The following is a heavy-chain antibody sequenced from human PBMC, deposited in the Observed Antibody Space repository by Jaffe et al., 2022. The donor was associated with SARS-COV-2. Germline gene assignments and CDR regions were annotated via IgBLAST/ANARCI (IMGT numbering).Heavy chain of an antibody. Sequence: QLQLQESGPGLVKPSETLSLTCSVSGGSIRSSGDYWGWIRQSPGKGLEWIGSIYYSGNTYYNPSLKSRVTISVDTSKNQFSLKLSSVTAADSAVYYCARYLQYSFSSGYSTQTNYFDDWGQGTLVTVSS. CDR1: GGSIRSSGDY. V-gene: IGHV4-39*01. J-gene: IGHJ4*02. D-gene: IGHD3-22*01. CDR3: ARYLQYSFSSGYSTQTNYFDD. CDR2: IYYSGNT.